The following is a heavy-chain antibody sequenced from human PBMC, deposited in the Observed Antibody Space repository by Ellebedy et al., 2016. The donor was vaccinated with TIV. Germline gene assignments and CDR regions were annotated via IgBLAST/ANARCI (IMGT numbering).Heavy chain of an antibody. Sequence: SETLSLTCSVSGGSITNYFWNWIRQPPGKGLEWIGYIHYTGSTSYNPSLKSRATISVDTSNNQFSLQLSSVTAADTAVYYCARGHPTLNHGSYVAFDIWGQGTMVTVSS. V-gene: IGHV4-59*08. CDR2: IHYTGST. CDR1: GGSITNYF. D-gene: IGHD1-26*01. CDR3: ARGHPTLNHGSYVAFDI. J-gene: IGHJ3*02.